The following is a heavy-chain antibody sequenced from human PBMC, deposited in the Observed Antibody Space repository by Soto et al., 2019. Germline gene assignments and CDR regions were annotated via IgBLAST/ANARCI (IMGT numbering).Heavy chain of an antibody. CDR2: INPNSGGT. D-gene: IGHD1-26*01. CDR3: ARSQYSGSYHNTDTYYFDY. CDR1: GYIFTGYY. J-gene: IGHJ4*02. V-gene: IGHV1-2*04. Sequence: ASVKVSCKASGYIFTGYYMHWVRQTPGQGLEWMGWINPNSGGTNYAQKFQGWVTMTRDTSISTAYMELSRLRSDDTAVYYCARSQYSGSYHNTDTYYFDYWGQGTLVTVSS.